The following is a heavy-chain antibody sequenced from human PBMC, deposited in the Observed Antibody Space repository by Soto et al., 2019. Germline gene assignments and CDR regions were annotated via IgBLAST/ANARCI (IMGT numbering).Heavy chain of an antibody. CDR2: IHYSGST. CDR1: GGSISSGDYY. J-gene: IGHJ4*02. CDR3: ARHYYYDSSGYSGTYYFDY. V-gene: IGHV4-30-4*01. Sequence: QVQLQESGPGLVKPSQTLSLTCTVSGGSISSGDYYWSWIRQPPGKGLEWIGYIHYSGSTYYNPSLKTRVTVTVDTTKNQSSLTVSSVTATDTAVYYGARHYYYDSSGYSGTYYFDYWGQGTLVTVSS. D-gene: IGHD3-22*01.